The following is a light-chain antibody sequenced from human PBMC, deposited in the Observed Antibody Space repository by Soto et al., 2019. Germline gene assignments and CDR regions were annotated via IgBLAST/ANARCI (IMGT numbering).Light chain of an antibody. V-gene: IGKV1-39*01. CDR3: QQSYSIPLT. Sequence: DIQMTQSQSSLSASVGDRVTITCRASQSISSYLNWYQQRPGKAPQLLIYAASSLQSGVPSRFSGSGSGTDFTLTISSLQPEDFATYYCQQSYSIPLTFGQGTKVEIK. CDR1: QSISSY. CDR2: AAS. J-gene: IGKJ1*01.